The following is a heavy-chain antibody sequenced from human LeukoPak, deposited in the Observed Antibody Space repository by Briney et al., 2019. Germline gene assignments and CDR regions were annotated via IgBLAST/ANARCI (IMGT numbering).Heavy chain of an antibody. V-gene: IGHV7-4-1*02. CDR3: ANGEGAVAGGPPPDYFDY. Sequence: GASVKVSCKASGYTFTSYAMNWVRQARGQGLEWMGWINTNTGNPTYAQGFTGRFVFSLDTSVSTAYLQISSLKAEDTAVYYCANGEGAVAGGPPPDYFDYWGQGTLVTVSS. D-gene: IGHD6-19*01. J-gene: IGHJ4*02. CDR1: GYTFTSYA. CDR2: INTNTGNP.